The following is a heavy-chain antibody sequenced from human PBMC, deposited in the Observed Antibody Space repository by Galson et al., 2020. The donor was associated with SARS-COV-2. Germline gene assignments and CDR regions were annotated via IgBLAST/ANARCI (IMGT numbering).Heavy chain of an antibody. V-gene: IGHV1-18*04. J-gene: IGHJ3*02. CDR1: GYTFTSYG. CDR2: ISAYNGNT. Sequence: ASVKVSCKASGYTFTSYGISWVRQAPGQGLEWMGWISAYNGNTNYAQKLQGRVTMTTDTSTSTAYMELRSLRSDDTAVYYCARAVLRYFDWLLLELNGDAFDIWGQGTMVTVSS. CDR3: ARAVLRYFDWLLLELNGDAFDI. D-gene: IGHD3-9*01.